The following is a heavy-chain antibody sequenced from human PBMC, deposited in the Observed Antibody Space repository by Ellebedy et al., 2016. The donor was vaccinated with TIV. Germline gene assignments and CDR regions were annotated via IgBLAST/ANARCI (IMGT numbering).Heavy chain of an antibody. CDR2: IYYSGST. Sequence: MPSETLSLTCTVSGGSISTVDNYRSWIRQPPGKGLEWIGFIYYSGSTYYHPSLKSRVTISVDTSKNQFSLKLNSVTAADTAMYYCAREETTADYGGCFHNWGQGTLVTVSS. V-gene: IGHV4-30-4*01. D-gene: IGHD4-17*01. J-gene: IGHJ4*02. CDR3: AREETTADYGGCFHN. CDR1: GGSISTVDNY.